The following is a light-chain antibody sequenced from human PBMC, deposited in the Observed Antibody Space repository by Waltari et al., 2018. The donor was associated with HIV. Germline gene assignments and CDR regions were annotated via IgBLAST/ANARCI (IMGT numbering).Light chain of an antibody. CDR3: QQYHSVPYT. J-gene: IGKJ2*01. CDR2: WAS. V-gene: IGKV4-1*01. Sequence: DIVMTQSPDSLSVSLGERATINCKSSQSLLYSSNNKNYLAWYQHKPGQPPKLLISWASTRESGVPDRFSGSGSGTDFTLTVSSLQAEDVAVYYCQQYHSVPYTFGQGTRLEI. CDR1: QSLLYSSNNKNY.